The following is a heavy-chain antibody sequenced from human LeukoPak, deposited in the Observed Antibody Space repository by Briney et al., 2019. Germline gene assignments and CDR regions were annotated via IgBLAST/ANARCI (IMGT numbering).Heavy chain of an antibody. CDR2: IFYSGST. CDR3: AREHGDIYS. D-gene: IGHD3-10*01. J-gene: IGHJ3*01. Sequence: SETLSLTCTVFGGSDSSGSYYWSWIRQPPGKGLEWIGYIFYSGSTYYNPSLKSRVTISVDTSKNQFSLKLSSVTAADTAVYYCAREHGDIYSWGQGTMVTVSS. V-gene: IGHV4-61*01. CDR1: GGSDSSGSYY.